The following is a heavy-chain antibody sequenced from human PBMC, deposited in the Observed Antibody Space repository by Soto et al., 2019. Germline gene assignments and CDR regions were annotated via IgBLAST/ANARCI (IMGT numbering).Heavy chain of an antibody. CDR3: AKEGVQYYGSSGYYPYFDY. CDR1: GFTFSSYG. V-gene: IGHV3-30*18. D-gene: IGHD3-22*01. Sequence: GGSLRLSCAASGFTFSSYGMNWVRQAPGKGLEWVAVISSDGSNKYYADSVKGRFTISRDNSKNTLYLQMNSLRAEDTDVYYCAKEGVQYYGSSGYYPYFDYWGQGTLVTVSS. J-gene: IGHJ4*02. CDR2: ISSDGSNK.